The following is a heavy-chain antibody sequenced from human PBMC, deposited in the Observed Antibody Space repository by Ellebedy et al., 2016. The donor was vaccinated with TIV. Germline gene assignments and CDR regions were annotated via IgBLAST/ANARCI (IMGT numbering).Heavy chain of an antibody. J-gene: IGHJ4*02. CDR3: ARDRIVGAKNFDY. V-gene: IGHV3-21*01. D-gene: IGHD1-26*01. CDR2: ISSSSSYI. Sequence: GESLKISCAASGFTFSSYSMNWVRQAPGKGLEWVSSISSSSSYIYYADSVKGRFTISRDNAKNSLYLQMNSLRAEDTAVYYCARDRIVGAKNFDYWGQGTLVTVSS. CDR1: GFTFSSYS.